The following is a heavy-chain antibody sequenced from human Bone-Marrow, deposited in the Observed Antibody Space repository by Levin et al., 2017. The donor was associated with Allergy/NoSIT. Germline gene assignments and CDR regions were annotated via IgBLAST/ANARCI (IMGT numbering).Heavy chain of an antibody. J-gene: IGHJ6*03. V-gene: IGHV4-61*09. Sequence: SQTLSLTCTVSGVSITSGNYYWSWIRQPAGQGLEWIVHIYTSGNTNYNPSLKSRVTISVDTSKNQFSLKLRSVTAADTAVYYCARVLQYYYYYMDVWGKGTTVTVSS. CDR3: ARVLQYYYYYMDV. CDR2: IYTSGNT. D-gene: IGHD5-24*01. CDR1: GVSITSGNYY.